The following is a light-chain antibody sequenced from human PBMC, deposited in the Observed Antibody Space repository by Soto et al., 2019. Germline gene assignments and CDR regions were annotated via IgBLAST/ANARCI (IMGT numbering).Light chain of an antibody. J-gene: IGKJ2*01. CDR2: GAS. Sequence: IVMTQSPATLSVSPGERATLSCRASHSGSSNLAWYQQKPGQAPRLIIYGASTRATGLPARFSGSGSGTEFTLTISSLQSEDFAVYYCQQYNYWTHLYTFGQGTKLQIK. CDR1: HSGSSN. V-gene: IGKV3-15*01. CDR3: QQYNYWTHLYT.